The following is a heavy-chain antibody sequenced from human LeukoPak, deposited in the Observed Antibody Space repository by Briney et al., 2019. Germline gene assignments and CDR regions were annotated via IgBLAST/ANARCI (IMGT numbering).Heavy chain of an antibody. J-gene: IGHJ4*02. D-gene: IGHD5-18*01. CDR2: IFPSGGEI. V-gene: IGHV3-21*04. CDR3: ARDRGYSYGYELGY. Sequence: PGGSLRLSCAASGFTFSNYWMHWVRQTPGKGLEWVSSIFPSGGEIHYADSVRGRFTISRDNSKSTLSLQMNSLRAEDTAIYYCARDRGYSYGYELGYWGQGTLVTVSS. CDR1: GFTFSNYW.